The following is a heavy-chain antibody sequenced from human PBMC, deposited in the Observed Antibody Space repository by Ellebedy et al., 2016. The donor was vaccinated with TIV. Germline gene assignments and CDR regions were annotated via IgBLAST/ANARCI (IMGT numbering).Heavy chain of an antibody. CDR1: GGSFSDYH. CDR2: INYSERT. CDR3: AREPPTTYHYYCYMDA. Sequence: GSLRLXXAVFGGSFSDYHWSWIRQPPGKGLEWIGEINYSERTNFNPSLKSRVTISVDKSKNQVSLKLTSVTAADTAVYYCAREPPTTYHYYCYMDAWGKGTTVTVSS. J-gene: IGHJ6*03. V-gene: IGHV4-34*01. D-gene: IGHD1-1*01.